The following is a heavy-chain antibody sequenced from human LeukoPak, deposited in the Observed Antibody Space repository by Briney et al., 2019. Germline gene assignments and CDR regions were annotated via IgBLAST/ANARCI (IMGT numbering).Heavy chain of an antibody. CDR3: ARDWRLDWFDS. D-gene: IGHD3-3*01. Sequence: GGSLRLSCAASGFTFSSCWMSWVRQAPGKGLEWVANIKQDGSEKYYVDSVKGRFTISRDNAKKSLYLQMNSLRAEDTAVYYCARDWRLDWFDSWGQGTLVTVSS. V-gene: IGHV3-7*01. CDR1: GFTFSSCW. J-gene: IGHJ5*01. CDR2: IKQDGSEK.